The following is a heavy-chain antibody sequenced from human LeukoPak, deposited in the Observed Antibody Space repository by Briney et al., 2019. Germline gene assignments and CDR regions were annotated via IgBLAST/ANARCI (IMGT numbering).Heavy chain of an antibody. V-gene: IGHV4-59*02. D-gene: IGHD6-13*01. CDR1: GGSVSSYS. J-gene: IGHJ6*02. Sequence: SETLSLTCTVSGGSVSSYSWSWIRQPPGKGLEWIGYIYYSGSTNYNPSLKSRVTISVDTSKNQFSLRLSSVTAADTAVYYCARDRGSSWYYTMDVWGQGTMVIVSS. CDR3: ARDRGSSWYYTMDV. CDR2: IYYSGST.